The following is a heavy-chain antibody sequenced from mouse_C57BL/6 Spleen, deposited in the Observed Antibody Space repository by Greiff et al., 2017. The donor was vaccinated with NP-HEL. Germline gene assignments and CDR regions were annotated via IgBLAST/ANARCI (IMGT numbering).Heavy chain of an antibody. D-gene: IGHD2-2*01. CDR1: GYTFTSYW. V-gene: IGHV1-53*01. CDR2: INPSNGGT. Sequence: VQLQQPGTELVKPGASVKLSCKASGYTFTSYWMHWVKPRPGQGLEWIGNINPSNGGTNYNEKFKSKATLTVDKSSSTAYMQLSSLTSEDSAVYYCAREGYGYDGYFDVWGTGTTVTVSS. J-gene: IGHJ1*03. CDR3: AREGYGYDGYFDV.